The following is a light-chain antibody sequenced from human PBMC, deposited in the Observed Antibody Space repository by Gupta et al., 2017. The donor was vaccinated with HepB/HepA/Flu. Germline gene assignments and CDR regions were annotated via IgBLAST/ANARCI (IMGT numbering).Light chain of an antibody. CDR2: AAS. CDR3: QREKSYPLT. Sequence: DIQMTQSPSSLSASVGDRVTITCRASQDISNNLACYQQKPEKAPKSLIYAASRVESGVPSRISGSSDATDFTLTISILHPEDLVNYYCQREKSYPLTFGEGTLMEIK. CDR1: QDISNN. V-gene: IGKV1-16*01. J-gene: IGKJ5*01.